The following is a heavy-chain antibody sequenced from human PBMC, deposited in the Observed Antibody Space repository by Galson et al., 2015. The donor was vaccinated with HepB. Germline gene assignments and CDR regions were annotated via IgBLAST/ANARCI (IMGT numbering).Heavy chain of an antibody. CDR2: IYWDDDK. CDR1: GFSLSTSGVG. V-gene: IGHV2-5*02. Sequence: PALVKPTQTPTLTCTFSGFSLSTSGVGVGWIRQPPGKALEWLALIYWDDDKRYSPSLKSRLTITKDTSKNQVVLTMTNMDPVDTATYYCAHVVVPAAIGTNFDYWGQGTLVTVSS. CDR3: AHVVVPAAIGTNFDY. J-gene: IGHJ4*02. D-gene: IGHD2-2*02.